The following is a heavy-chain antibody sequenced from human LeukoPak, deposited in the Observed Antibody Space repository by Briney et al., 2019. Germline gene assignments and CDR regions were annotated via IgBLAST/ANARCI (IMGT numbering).Heavy chain of an antibody. Sequence: SQTLSLTCAISGDSVSSNSAAWSWIRQSPSRGLEWLGRTYYRSKWYNDYAVSVKSRITINPDTSKNQFSLQLNSVTPEDTAAYYCARDSLYCSSTSCYRVPFDYWGQGTLVTVSS. CDR1: GDSVSSNSAA. CDR2: TYYRSKWYN. CDR3: ARDSLYCSSTSCYRVPFDY. V-gene: IGHV6-1*01. D-gene: IGHD2-2*02. J-gene: IGHJ4*02.